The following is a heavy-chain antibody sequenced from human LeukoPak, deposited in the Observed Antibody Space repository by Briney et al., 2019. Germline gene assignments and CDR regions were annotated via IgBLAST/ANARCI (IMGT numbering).Heavy chain of an antibody. V-gene: IGHV3-23*01. J-gene: IGHJ4*02. Sequence: TGGSLRLSCAASGFTFSNYAMSWVRQAPGKGLEWVSGKSGSGGSTYYADSVKGRFTISRDNSNNALYLQMNSLRAEDTAVYYCAAREYRKYSSSWYVFNYWGQGTLVTVVS. CDR3: AAREYRKYSSSWYVFNY. CDR1: GFTFSNYA. D-gene: IGHD6-13*01. CDR2: KSGSGGST.